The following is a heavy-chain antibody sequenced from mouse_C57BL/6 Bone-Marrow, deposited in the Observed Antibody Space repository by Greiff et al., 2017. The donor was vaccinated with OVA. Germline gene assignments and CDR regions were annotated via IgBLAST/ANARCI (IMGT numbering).Heavy chain of an antibody. CDR2: IHPNSGST. V-gene: IGHV1-64*01. D-gene: IGHD2-4*01. J-gene: IGHJ3*01. Sequence: VQLQQSGPELVKPGASVKLSCKASGYTFTSYWMHWVKQRPGQGLEWIGMIHPNSGSTNYNEKFKSKATLTVDKSSSTAYMQLSSLTSEDSAVYYCARWNDYSSWFAYWGQGTLVTVSA. CDR3: ARWNDYSSWFAY. CDR1: GYTFTSYW.